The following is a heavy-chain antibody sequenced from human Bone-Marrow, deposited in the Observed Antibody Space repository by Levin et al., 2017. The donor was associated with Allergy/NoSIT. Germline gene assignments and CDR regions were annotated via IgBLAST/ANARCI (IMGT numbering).Heavy chain of an antibody. D-gene: IGHD2-15*01. V-gene: IGHV1-18*01. CDR3: ARWGVVVVVPFAMDV. CDR2: ISASKGHT. J-gene: IGHJ6*02. Sequence: GASVKVSCRASGYTFSSYGFTWVRQAPGQGLEWMGWISASKGHTNYAEKFQGRVTMTTDTSTSTGYLERRSLRSDDTALYYCARWGVVVVVPFAMDVWGQGTTVTVSS. CDR1: GYTFSSYG.